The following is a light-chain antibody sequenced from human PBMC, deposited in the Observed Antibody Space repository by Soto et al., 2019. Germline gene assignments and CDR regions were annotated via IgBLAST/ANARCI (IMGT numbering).Light chain of an antibody. Sequence: DMQMTQSPSTLSASVGDTVTITCRTSQTINNLLAWYQKKPGKVPGTLIFVASTVNPGVPSRFNGSGSGTDCTLTISDLQPDDFATYYCQHYDIYGRLTFGPGTTVDIK. CDR2: VAS. CDR3: QHYDIYGRLT. J-gene: IGKJ3*01. CDR1: QTINNL. V-gene: IGKV1-5*01.